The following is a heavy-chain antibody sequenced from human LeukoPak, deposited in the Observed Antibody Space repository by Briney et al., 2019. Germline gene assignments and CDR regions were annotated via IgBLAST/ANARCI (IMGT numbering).Heavy chain of an antibody. CDR2: ISAYNGDT. CDR1: GYTFTSYG. V-gene: IGHV1-18*01. Sequence: ASVKVSCKASGYTFTSYGISWVRQAPGQGLEWMGWISAYNGDTHYAQNFQGRVTMTTDTSKSTAYMELRSLRSDDTAMYYCARRGGKNYGDYLLYYYYMDVWGKGTTVTVSS. D-gene: IGHD4-17*01. J-gene: IGHJ6*03. CDR3: ARRGGKNYGDYLLYYYYMDV.